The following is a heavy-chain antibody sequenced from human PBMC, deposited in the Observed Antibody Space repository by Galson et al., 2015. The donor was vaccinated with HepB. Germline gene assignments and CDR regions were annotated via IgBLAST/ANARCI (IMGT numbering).Heavy chain of an antibody. Sequence: SVKVSCKASGGTFSSYAISWVRQAPGQGLEWMGGIIPIFGTANYAQKFQGRVTITADESTGTAYMELSSLRSEDTAVYYCARDRLGYDGWYFDYWGQGTLVTVSS. D-gene: IGHD2-2*01. J-gene: IGHJ4*02. V-gene: IGHV1-69*13. CDR1: GGTFSSYA. CDR3: ARDRLGYDGWYFDY. CDR2: IIPIFGTA.